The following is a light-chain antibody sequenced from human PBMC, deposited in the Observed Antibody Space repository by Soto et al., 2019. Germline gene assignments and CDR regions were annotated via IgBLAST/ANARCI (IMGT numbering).Light chain of an antibody. J-gene: IGKJ4*01. CDR1: QGVSRH. CDR2: AAS. CDR3: QQYHQWPLT. V-gene: IGKV3D-15*01. Sequence: EIVMTQSPAPLSLSPGERATLSCRASQGVSRHLAWYQQKPGQAPRLLIYAASTRAAGVPDRFSGSGSGTEFTLTISSLQSEDFTVYYCQQYHQWPLTFGGGTKVEI.